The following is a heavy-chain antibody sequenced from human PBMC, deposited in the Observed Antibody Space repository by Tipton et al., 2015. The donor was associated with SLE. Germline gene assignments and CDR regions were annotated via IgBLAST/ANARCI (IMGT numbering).Heavy chain of an antibody. J-gene: IGHJ1*01. Sequence: QSGPEVKKPGASVKVSCKASGYTFTSYDINWVRQATGQGLEWMGWMNPNSGNTGYAQKFQGRVTMTRNTSISTAYMELSSLRSEDTAVYYGARAGGITICGAVTPPEYFQHWGQGTLVTVSS. CDR1: GYTFTSYD. V-gene: IGHV1-8*01. CDR2: MNPNSGNT. CDR3: ARAGGITICGAVTPPEYFQH. D-gene: IGHD3-3*01.